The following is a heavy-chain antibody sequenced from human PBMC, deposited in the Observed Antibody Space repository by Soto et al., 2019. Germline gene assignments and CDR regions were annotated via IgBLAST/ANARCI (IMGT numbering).Heavy chain of an antibody. D-gene: IGHD2-21*01. CDR2: IYYDNDK. V-gene: IGHV2-70*04. Sequence: SGPTLVNPKHTLTLTCTFSGFSLNTGAMRMSWIRQPPGKALEWLARIYYDNDKFYSKSLKTRLTISKDTSKDQVVLTMSAMDPVDTATYFCARISPIGILDYWGPRIQVTAAS. CDR1: GFSLNTGAMR. CDR3: ARISPIGILDY. J-gene: IGHJ4*02.